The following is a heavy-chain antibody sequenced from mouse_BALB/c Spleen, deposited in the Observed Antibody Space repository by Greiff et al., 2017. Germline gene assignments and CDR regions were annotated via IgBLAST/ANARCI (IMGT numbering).Heavy chain of an antibody. V-gene: IGHV5-9-4*01. CDR1: GFTFSSYA. J-gene: IGHJ2*01. CDR2: ISSGGSYT. Sequence: DVQLVESGGGLVKPGGSLKLSCAASGFTFSSYAMSWVRQSPEKRLEWVAEISSGGSYTYYPDTVTGRFTISRDNAKNTLYLEMSSLRSEDTAMYYCARAVRYYFDYWGQGTTLTVSS. CDR3: ARAVRYYFDY. D-gene: IGHD1-1*01.